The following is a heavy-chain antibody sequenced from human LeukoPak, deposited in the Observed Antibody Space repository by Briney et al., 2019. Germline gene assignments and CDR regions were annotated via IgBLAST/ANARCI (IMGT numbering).Heavy chain of an antibody. J-gene: IGHJ3*02. CDR3: ARGPYSYDSSGAFDI. CDR2: ISSSGST. Sequence: SETLSLTCTVSGDSISSGDYYWSWIRQPAGKGLEWIGGISSSGSTHYNPSRKSRVTISVDTSNNQFSLKLSSVTAADTAVYFCARGPYSYDSSGAFDIWGQGTMVTVSS. V-gene: IGHV4-61*02. CDR1: GDSISSGDYY. D-gene: IGHD3-22*01.